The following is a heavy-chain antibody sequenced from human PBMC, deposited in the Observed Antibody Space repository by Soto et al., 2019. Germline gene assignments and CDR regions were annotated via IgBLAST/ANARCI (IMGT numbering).Heavy chain of an antibody. CDR3: ARHGHEYSSSYYYYYGMDV. CDR2: IYPGDSDT. V-gene: IGHV5-51*01. D-gene: IGHD6-6*01. Sequence: PGESLKISCKGSGYNFTSYWIGWVRQMPGKGLEWMGIIYPGDSDTRYSPSFQGQVTISADKSISTAYLQWSSLKASDTAMYYRARHGHEYSSSYYYYYGMDVWGQGTTVTVSS. J-gene: IGHJ6*02. CDR1: GYNFTSYW.